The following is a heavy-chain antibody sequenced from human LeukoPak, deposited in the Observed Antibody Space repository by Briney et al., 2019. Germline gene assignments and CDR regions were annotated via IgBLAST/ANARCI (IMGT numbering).Heavy chain of an antibody. D-gene: IGHD1-26*01. J-gene: IGHJ4*02. Sequence: GGSLRLSCAASGFTFSSYAMHWVRQAPGKGLEWVAVISYDGSNKYYADSVKGRFTISRDNSKNTLYLQMNSLGAEDTAVYYCARGRSYSGSYYFDYWGQGTLVTVSS. CDR2: ISYDGSNK. CDR1: GFTFSSYA. V-gene: IGHV3-30*04. CDR3: ARGRSYSGSYYFDY.